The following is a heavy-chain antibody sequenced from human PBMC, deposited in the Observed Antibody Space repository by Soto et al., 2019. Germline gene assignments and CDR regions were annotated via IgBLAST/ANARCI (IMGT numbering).Heavy chain of an antibody. Sequence: PGGSLRLSCAASGCPFSNYAMTWVRQGPGKGLEWVSGISGSGGRSYYADSVKGRFTISRDNSKSTLYLQMNSLRAEDTAVYYCAKAYFVWSSEQPYYFDYWGQGTLVTVSS. CDR3: AKAYFVWSSEQPYYFDY. J-gene: IGHJ4*02. CDR2: ISGSGGRS. V-gene: IGHV3-23*01. CDR1: GCPFSNYA. D-gene: IGHD3-16*01.